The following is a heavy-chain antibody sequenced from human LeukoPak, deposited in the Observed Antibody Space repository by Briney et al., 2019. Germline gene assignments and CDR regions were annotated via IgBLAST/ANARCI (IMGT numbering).Heavy chain of an antibody. Sequence: GRSLRLSCAASGFTFSNYGMHWVRQAPGKGLEWVAVIWYDGSNKYCSDSVKGRFTISRDNSKNTLYLQMNSLRAEDTAVYYCAKFGLAGSGRYHDAFDIWGQGTMVTVSS. D-gene: IGHD3-10*01. CDR2: IWYDGSNK. V-gene: IGHV3-33*06. CDR1: GFTFSNYG. CDR3: AKFGLAGSGRYHDAFDI. J-gene: IGHJ3*02.